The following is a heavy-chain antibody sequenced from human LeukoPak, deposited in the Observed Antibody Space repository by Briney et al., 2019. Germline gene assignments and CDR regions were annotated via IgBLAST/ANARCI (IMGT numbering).Heavy chain of an antibody. CDR3: ARQDSGLYAFDI. CDR1: GGSISSSGYY. Sequence: SETLSLTCTVSGGSISSSGYYWGWIRQPPGKGLEWIGSIYYSGSNYYTPSLKSRVTISVDTSKNQFSLKPSSVTAADTAVYYCARQDSGLYAFDIWGQGTMVTVSS. CDR2: IYYSGSN. J-gene: IGHJ3*02. V-gene: IGHV4-39*01. D-gene: IGHD6-19*01.